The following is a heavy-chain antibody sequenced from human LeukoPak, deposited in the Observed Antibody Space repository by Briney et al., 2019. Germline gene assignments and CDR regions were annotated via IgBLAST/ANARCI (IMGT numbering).Heavy chain of an antibody. CDR1: GFTFSRYA. J-gene: IGHJ4*02. CDR3: ARDTFQPGLIDS. CDR2: INTDSSDI. D-gene: IGHD2-2*01. Sequence: GGSLRLSCAASGFTFSRYAMNWVRQAPGKGLQRASYINTDSSDIHYADSVKGRFTISRDNARNTLYLQLSSLRAEDSAVYYCARDTFQPGLIDSWGQGTLVTVSS. V-gene: IGHV3-21*05.